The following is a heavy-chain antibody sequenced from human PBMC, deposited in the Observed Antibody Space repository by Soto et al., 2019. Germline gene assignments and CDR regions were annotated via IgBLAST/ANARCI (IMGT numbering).Heavy chain of an antibody. CDR1: GFTFSSYW. J-gene: IGHJ3*02. CDR2: ISSDGSRT. D-gene: IGHD3-22*01. Sequence: PGGSLRLSCAASGFTFSSYWMYWVRQAPGKGLMWVSHISSDGSRTSYADSVNGRFTISRDNAKNTLFLRMNSLRAEDTAVYYCARSSGYYAFDIWGQGTMVTVSS. CDR3: ARSSGYYAFDI. V-gene: IGHV3-74*01.